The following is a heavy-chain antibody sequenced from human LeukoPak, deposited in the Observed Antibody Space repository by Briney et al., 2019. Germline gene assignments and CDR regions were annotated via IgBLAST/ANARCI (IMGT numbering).Heavy chain of an antibody. V-gene: IGHV4-34*01. D-gene: IGHD3-22*01. J-gene: IGHJ3*02. CDR2: INHSGST. CDR3: ALYYYDSSGYYYQAFDI. Sequence: SETLSLTCAVYGGSSSGYYWSWIRQPPGKGLEWIGEINHSGSTNYNPSLKSRVTISVDTPKNQFSLKLSSVTAADTAVYYCALYYYDSSGYYYQAFDIWGQGTMVTVSS. CDR1: GGSSSGYY.